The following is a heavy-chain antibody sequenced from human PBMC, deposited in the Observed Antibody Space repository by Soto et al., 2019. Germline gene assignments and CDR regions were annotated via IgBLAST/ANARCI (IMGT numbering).Heavy chain of an antibody. CDR1: GFTFSSYA. CDR2: ISASGGST. D-gene: IGHD1-26*01. CDR3: AKGAEGAARVPFDY. V-gene: IGHV3-23*01. Sequence: EVQLLESGGGLVQPGGSLRLSCAASGFTFSSYAMSWVRQAPGKGLEWVSGISASGGSTYYADSVKGRFTISRDSSKNTLYVQMNSLRDEDTAVYYCAKGAEGAARVPFDYWGQGTLVTVSS. J-gene: IGHJ4*02.